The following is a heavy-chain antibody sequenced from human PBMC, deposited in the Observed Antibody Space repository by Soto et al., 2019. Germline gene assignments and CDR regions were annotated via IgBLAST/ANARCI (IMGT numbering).Heavy chain of an antibody. CDR1: GDSVSSNSAT. CDR3: ARVVVKSVPMLTPCDRCLMDL. Sequence: QTLSLTCAASGDSVSSNSATWNWIRQSPSRGLEWLGRTYYKSKWYNDYAVSVNSRITINADTSRNQFSLHLNSVTPEETAVDYCARVVVKSVPMLTPCDRCLMDLWGQGSTGTVSS. J-gene: IGHJ6*02. D-gene: IGHD3-16*01. V-gene: IGHV6-1*01. CDR2: TYYKSKWYN.